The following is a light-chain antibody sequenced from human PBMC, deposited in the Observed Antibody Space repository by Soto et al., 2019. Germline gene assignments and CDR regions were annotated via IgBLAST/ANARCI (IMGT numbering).Light chain of an antibody. CDR2: GAS. J-gene: IGKJ1*01. V-gene: IGKV3-20*01. Sequence: EIVLTQSPGTLSLSPGERATLSCRASQSVSSNKLAWYQQKPGQAPRLLIYGASGTATGIPDRFSGSGSGTYFTLTISRLAPEDFAVYYCQVFDGSLWTFGQGTKVEIK. CDR3: QVFDGSLWT. CDR1: QSVSSNK.